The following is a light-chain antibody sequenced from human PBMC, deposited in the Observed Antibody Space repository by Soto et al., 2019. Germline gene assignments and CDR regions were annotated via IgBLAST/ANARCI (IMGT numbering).Light chain of an antibody. CDR2: DVS. CDR1: SSDVGGYNY. V-gene: IGLV2-11*01. CDR3: FSYAGSYTLV. J-gene: IGLJ3*02. Sequence: QSALTQPRSVSGSPGHSVTISCTGTSSDVGGYNYVSWYQHHPGKAPKLMIYDVSKRPSGVPDRFSGSKSGNTASLTISGLQAEDEADYYCFSYAGSYTLVFGGGTQLTVL.